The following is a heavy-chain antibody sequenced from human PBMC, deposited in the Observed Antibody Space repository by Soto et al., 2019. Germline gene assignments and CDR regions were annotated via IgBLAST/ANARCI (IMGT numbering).Heavy chain of an antibody. J-gene: IGHJ5*02. D-gene: IGHD2-21*01. CDR1: GGSISTSNYY. Sequence: SETLSLTCTVSGGSISTSNYYWGWVRQPPGKGLEWIGNIYYSGTTYYSPSLKSRVTISVDTSKNQFSLKLNSVTAADTAVYFCPKFVVNASRHTELDLWGPGILVTISS. CDR3: PKFVVNASRHTELDL. CDR2: IYYSGTT. V-gene: IGHV4-39*01.